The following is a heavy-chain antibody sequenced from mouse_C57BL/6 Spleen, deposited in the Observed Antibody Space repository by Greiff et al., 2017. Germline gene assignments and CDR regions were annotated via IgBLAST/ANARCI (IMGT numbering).Heavy chain of an antibody. CDR1: GYTFTDYE. CDR2: IDPETGGT. CDR3: TRDLVSSPYAMDY. D-gene: IGHD1-1*01. Sequence: QVQLQQSGAELVRPGASVTLSCKASGYTFTDYEMHWVKQTPVHGLEWIGAIDPETGGTPSNKKFKGKAILTADKSSSTAYMELRSLTSEDSAVYCGTRDLVSSPYAMDYWGQGTSVTVSS. V-gene: IGHV1-15*01. J-gene: IGHJ4*01.